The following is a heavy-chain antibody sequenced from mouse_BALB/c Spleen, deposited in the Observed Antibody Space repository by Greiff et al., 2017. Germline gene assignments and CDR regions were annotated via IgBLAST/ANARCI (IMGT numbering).Heavy chain of an antibody. CDR2: INSNGGST. J-gene: IGHJ4*01. CDR3: ARDYRSYAMDY. CDR1: GFTFSSYG. V-gene: IGHV5-6-3*01. Sequence: EVQLMESGGGLVQPGGSLKLSCAASGFTFSSYGMSWVRQTPDKRLELVATINSNGGSTYYPDSVKGRFTISRDNAKNTLYLQMSSLKSEDTAMYYCARDYRSYAMDYWGQGTSVTVSS. D-gene: IGHD2-14*01.